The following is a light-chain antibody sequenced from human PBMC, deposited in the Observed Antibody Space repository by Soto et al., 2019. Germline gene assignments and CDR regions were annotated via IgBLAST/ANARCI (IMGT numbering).Light chain of an antibody. CDR3: QQYGSSLFT. CDR2: GAS. V-gene: IGKV3-20*01. Sequence: ETVLTQSPGTLSLSPGETATLSCRASQSVISNYLAWYQQKPDQAPRLLIYGASGRAAGIPDRFSGSGSGTDCTLTISRLEPEDFAVYYCQQYGSSLFTFGQGTKLEIK. CDR1: QSVISNY. J-gene: IGKJ2*01.